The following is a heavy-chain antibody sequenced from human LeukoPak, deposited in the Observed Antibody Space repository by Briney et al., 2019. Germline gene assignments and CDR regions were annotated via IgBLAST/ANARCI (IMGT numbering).Heavy chain of an antibody. CDR3: ARGVRYSSAWDFDY. V-gene: IGHV3-15*01. D-gene: IGHD6-19*01. J-gene: IGHJ4*02. CDR2: IKSRTDGGTT. CDR1: GFTFSNAW. Sequence: PGGSLRLSCAASGFTFSNAWMSWVRQAPGKGLEWVGRIKSRTDGGTTDYAAPVKGRFTISRDDSKNSLYLQMNSLKTEDTAVYYCARGVRYSSAWDFDYWGQGTLVTVSS.